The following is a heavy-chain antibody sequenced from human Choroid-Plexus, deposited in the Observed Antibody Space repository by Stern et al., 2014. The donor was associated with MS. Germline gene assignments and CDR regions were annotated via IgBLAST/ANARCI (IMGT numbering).Heavy chain of an antibody. J-gene: IGHJ2*01. CDR1: GFTFGSCA. Sequence: QVHLVQSGGGVVQPGRPLRLSCVASGFTFGSCAMHWVRQAPGKGLEWVAGVSYDGSNKYYADSVKGRFTISRDNSQNTLYMQMSSLRPEDTAVYYCAKDRQYLTYF. CDR3: AKDRQYLTYF. V-gene: IGHV3-30*18. CDR2: VSYDGSNK. D-gene: IGHD2/OR15-2a*01.